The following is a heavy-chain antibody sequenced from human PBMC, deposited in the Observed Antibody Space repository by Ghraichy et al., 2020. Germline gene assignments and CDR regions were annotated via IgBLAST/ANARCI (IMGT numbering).Heavy chain of an antibody. CDR3: AGGLGYCSGGSCPKGAWFDP. V-gene: IGHV4-34*01. CDR1: GGSFSGYY. J-gene: IGHJ5*02. Sequence: SETLSLTCAVSGGSFSGYYWSWIRQPPGKGLEWIGEINHSGSTNYNPSLKSRVTISVDTSKNKFSLKLSSVTAADTAVYYCAGGLGYCSGGSCPKGAWFDPWGQGTRVTVSS. CDR2: INHSGST. D-gene: IGHD2-15*01.